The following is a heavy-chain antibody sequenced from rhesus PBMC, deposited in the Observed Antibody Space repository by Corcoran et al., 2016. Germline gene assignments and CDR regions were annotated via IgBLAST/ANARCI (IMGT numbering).Heavy chain of an antibody. CDR1: GGSITSYW. V-gene: IGHV4-80*01. Sequence: QVQLQESGPGLVKPSETLSLTCAVSGGSITSYWWTWIRQPPGKGLEWSGEISGNSCSTYYNPTLKSRVTISKDASKKRFSLQLGSVTAADTAVYYCAMEWLNWGQGVLVTVSS. J-gene: IGHJ4*01. CDR3: AMEWLN. CDR2: ISGNSCST. D-gene: IGHD2-33*01.